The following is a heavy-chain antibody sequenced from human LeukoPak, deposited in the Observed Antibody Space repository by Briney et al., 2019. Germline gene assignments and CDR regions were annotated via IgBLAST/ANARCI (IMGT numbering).Heavy chain of an antibody. V-gene: IGHV1-8*02. Sequence: ASVKVSCKASGYTFTSYDINWVRQATGQGLEWMGWMNPNSGNTGYAQKLQGRVTMTTDTSTSTAYMELRSLRSDDTAVYYCARDYYDSSGYYGLADYWGQGTLVTVSS. J-gene: IGHJ4*02. CDR1: GYTFTSYD. CDR2: MNPNSGNT. CDR3: ARDYYDSSGYYGLADY. D-gene: IGHD3-22*01.